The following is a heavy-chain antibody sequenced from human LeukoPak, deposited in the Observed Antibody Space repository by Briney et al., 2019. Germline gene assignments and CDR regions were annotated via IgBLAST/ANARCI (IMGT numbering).Heavy chain of an antibody. CDR3: ARAPRDSYTGFDP. Sequence: GGSLRLSRAASGFTVSSNYMSWVRQAPGKGLEWVSVIYSGGSTYYADSVKGRFTISRDNSKNTLYLQMNSLRAEDTAVYYCARAPRDSYTGFDPWGQGTLVTVSS. V-gene: IGHV3-53*01. D-gene: IGHD5-24*01. CDR2: IYSGGST. J-gene: IGHJ5*02. CDR1: GFTVSSNY.